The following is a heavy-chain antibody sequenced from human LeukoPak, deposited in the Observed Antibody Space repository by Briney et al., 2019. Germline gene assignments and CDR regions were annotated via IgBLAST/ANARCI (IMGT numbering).Heavy chain of an antibody. V-gene: IGHV3-9*01. D-gene: IGHD6-13*01. J-gene: IGHJ4*02. Sequence: PGRSLRLSCAASGFTFGDYAMHWVRQGPGKGLEWLAGISWKSGNIGYADSVKGRFTITRDNATNSLYLQMNSVRAEDAAVYYCARIRERQQLNQAIDYWGQGTLVTVSS. CDR1: GFTFGDYA. CDR2: ISWKSGNI. CDR3: ARIRERQQLNQAIDY.